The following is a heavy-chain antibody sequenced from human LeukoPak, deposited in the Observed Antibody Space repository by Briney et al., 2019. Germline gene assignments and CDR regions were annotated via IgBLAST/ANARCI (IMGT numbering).Heavy chain of an antibody. V-gene: IGHV3-13*01. CDR1: GFTFSSYD. CDR2: ISTAGDT. Sequence: GGSLRLSCAASGFTFSSYDMHWVRQATGEGLEWVSSISTAGDTYFSGSVKGRLTISRENAKNSLYLQMNSLRVGDTAVYYCARGLPGGLDPWGQGTLVTVSS. J-gene: IGHJ5*02. CDR3: ARGLPGGLDP. D-gene: IGHD2-15*01.